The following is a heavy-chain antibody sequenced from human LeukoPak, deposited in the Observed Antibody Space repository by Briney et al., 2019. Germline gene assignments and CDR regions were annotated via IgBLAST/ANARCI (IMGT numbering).Heavy chain of an antibody. J-gene: IGHJ4*02. CDR2: INQDGSET. V-gene: IGHV3-7*01. CDR3: SAILYH. D-gene: IGHD2-2*01. CDR1: GFTFSSYA. Sequence: PGGSLRLSCAASGFTFSSYAMSWVRQAPGKGLEWVANINQDGSETYYVDSVKGRFTMSRDNAKKSVSLQMNSLRADDTAIYYCSAILYHWGQGTLVTVSS.